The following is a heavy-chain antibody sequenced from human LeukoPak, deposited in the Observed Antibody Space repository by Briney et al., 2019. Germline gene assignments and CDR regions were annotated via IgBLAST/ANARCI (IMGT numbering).Heavy chain of an antibody. D-gene: IGHD2-15*01. Sequence: SETLSLTCTVAGGSISNYYWRWLRQPAGKGLEWIGRIYSSGSTNYNPNYNPSLNNRVTMSVETSKNKYTLRVTSVTAADTAVYYCARDRYVSVYNWFDPWGQGTLVTVSS. J-gene: IGHJ5*02. CDR2: IYSSGST. V-gene: IGHV4-4*07. CDR3: ARDRYVSVYNWFDP. CDR1: GGSISNYY.